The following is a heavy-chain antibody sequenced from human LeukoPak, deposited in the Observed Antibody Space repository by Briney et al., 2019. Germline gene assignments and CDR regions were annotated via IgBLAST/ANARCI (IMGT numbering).Heavy chain of an antibody. Sequence: ASVKVSCKVSGYTFTDYYMHWVQQAPGKGLEWMGLVDPEDGETIYAEKFQGRVTITADTSTDTAYIELSSLRSEDTAVYYCATVGRDEKSRDFDYWGQGTLVTVSS. CDR2: VDPEDGET. D-gene: IGHD1-26*01. J-gene: IGHJ4*02. CDR3: ATVGRDEKSRDFDY. V-gene: IGHV1-69-2*01. CDR1: GYTFTDYY.